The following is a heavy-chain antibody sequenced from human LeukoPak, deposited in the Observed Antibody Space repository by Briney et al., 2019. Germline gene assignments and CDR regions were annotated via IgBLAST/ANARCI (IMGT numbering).Heavy chain of an antibody. CDR1: GLTFSSYS. Sequence: KPGGSLRLSCAASGLTFSSYSMNWVRQAPGKGLEWVSSISSSSSYIYYADSVKGRFTISRDNAKNSLYLQMNSLRAEDTAVYYCARDREVFYRITFGGVIDYFDYWGQGTLVTVSS. CDR3: ARDREVFYRITFGGVIDYFDY. CDR2: ISSSSSYI. V-gene: IGHV3-21*01. D-gene: IGHD3-16*02. J-gene: IGHJ4*02.